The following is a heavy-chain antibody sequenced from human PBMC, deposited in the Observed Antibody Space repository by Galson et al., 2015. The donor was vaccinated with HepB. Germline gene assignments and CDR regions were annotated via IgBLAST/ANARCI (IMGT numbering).Heavy chain of an antibody. D-gene: IGHD4-17*01. CDR3: AGDGTPTVTNYYYYGMDV. J-gene: IGHJ6*02. Sequence: SVKVSCKASGYTFTSYGISWVRQAPGQGLEWMGWISAYNGNTNYAQKLQGRVTMTTDTSTSTAYMELRSLRSDDTAVYYCAGDGTPTVTNYYYYGMDVWGQGTTVTVSS. CDR2: ISAYNGNT. CDR1: GYTFTSYG. V-gene: IGHV1-18*01.